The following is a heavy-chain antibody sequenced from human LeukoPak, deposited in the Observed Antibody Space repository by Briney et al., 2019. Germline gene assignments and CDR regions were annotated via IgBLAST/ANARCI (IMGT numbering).Heavy chain of an antibody. CDR1: GGSISSGDHY. CDR3: ARETTLPLNWFDP. Sequence: PSETLSLTCTVSGGSISSGDHYWSWIRQPPGKGLEWIGYIYYSGSTYYNPSLKSRITISIDTSKNQSSLKMTSVTAADTAVYYCARETTLPLNWFDPWGQGTLVTVSS. D-gene: IGHD1-7*01. V-gene: IGHV4-30-4*08. CDR2: IYYSGST. J-gene: IGHJ5*02.